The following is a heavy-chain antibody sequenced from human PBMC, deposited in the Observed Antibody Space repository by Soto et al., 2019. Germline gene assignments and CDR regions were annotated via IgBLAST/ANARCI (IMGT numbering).Heavy chain of an antibody. CDR2: IYPGDSDT. CDR1: GYSFTSYW. Sequence: GESLKISCKGPGYSFTSYWIGWVRQMPGKGLEWIVIIYPGDSDTRYSPSFQGQVNISADKSISTAYLQWSSLKASDTAMYYCARRRLNQITGSMGGAFDIGGQGKMVTVSS. D-gene: IGHD1-20*01. J-gene: IGHJ3*02. CDR3: ARRRLNQITGSMGGAFDI. V-gene: IGHV5-51*01.